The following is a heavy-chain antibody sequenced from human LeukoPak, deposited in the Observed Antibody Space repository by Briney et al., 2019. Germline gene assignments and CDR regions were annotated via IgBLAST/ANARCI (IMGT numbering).Heavy chain of an antibody. D-gene: IGHD1-1*01. CDR1: AFTFSSHT. V-gene: IGHV3-21*01. CDR3: ARDINSVAFDM. J-gene: IGHJ3*02. CDR2: IGFSTTYI. Sequence: GGSLRLSCAGSAFTFSSHTINWVRQAPGRGLEWVSCIGFSTTYIHYADSVKGRFTVTRDNAKGSVSLQMNSLRAEDTAVYYCARDINSVAFDMWGQGTVVTVSS.